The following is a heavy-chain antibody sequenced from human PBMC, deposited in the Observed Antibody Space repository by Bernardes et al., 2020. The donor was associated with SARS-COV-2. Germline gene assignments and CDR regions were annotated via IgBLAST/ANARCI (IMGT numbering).Heavy chain of an antibody. J-gene: IGHJ6*02. CDR1: GFSFSGSA. V-gene: IGHV3-73*01. CDR2: IRSKGNSYTT. Sequence: GGSLRLSCAASGFSFSGSALHWVRQASGKGLEWVGRIRSKGNSYTTTYAESMKGRFTFSRDDSKNTAYLHMDNLKTEDTAVYYCARQSGDVDYYYYVIDVWGQGTTVTVSS. D-gene: IGHD1-26*01. CDR3: ARQSGDVDYYYYVIDV.